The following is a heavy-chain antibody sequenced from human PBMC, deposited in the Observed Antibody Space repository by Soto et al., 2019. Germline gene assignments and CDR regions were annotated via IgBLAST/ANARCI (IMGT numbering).Heavy chain of an antibody. CDR3: ARPGYSSGFDY. J-gene: IGHJ4*02. Sequence: GGSLRLSCAASGFTFSSYWMHWVRQAPGKGLVWVSRINSDGSSTSYADSVKGRFTISRDNAKNTLYLQMNSLRAEDTAVYYCARPGYSSGFDYWGQGTLVTVSS. V-gene: IGHV3-74*01. CDR2: INSDGSST. CDR1: GFTFSSYW. D-gene: IGHD6-19*01.